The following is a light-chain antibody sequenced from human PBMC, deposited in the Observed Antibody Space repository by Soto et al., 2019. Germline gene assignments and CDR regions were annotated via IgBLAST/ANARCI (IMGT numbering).Light chain of an antibody. CDR3: QQYATSPRT. V-gene: IGKV3-20*01. Sequence: EIVLTQSPGTLSLSPGERATLSCRASQSVSSSYLAWYQQKPGQAPRLLIYGASSRATGIPDRFSGSGSGTDFPVTITRLEPEDFAVFYCQQYATSPRTFGQGTKVEIK. J-gene: IGKJ1*01. CDR1: QSVSSSY. CDR2: GAS.